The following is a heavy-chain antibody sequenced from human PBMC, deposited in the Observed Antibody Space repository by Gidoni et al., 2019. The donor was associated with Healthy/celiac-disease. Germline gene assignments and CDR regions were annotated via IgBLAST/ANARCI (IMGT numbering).Heavy chain of an antibody. Sequence: GQGLEWMGWINPNSGGTNYAQKFQGWVTMTRDTSISTAYMELSRLRSDDTAVYYCARAPSMDAFDIWGQGTMVTVSS. CDR3: ARAPSMDAFDI. J-gene: IGHJ3*02. V-gene: IGHV1-2*04. D-gene: IGHD2-2*01. CDR2: INPNSGGT.